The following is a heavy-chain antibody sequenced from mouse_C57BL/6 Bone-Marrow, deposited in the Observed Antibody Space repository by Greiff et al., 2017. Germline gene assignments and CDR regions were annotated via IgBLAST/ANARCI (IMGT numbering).Heavy chain of an antibody. CDR2: IYPGDGDT. CDR3: ARRDLCYCSSFHFDY. V-gene: IGHV1-82*01. D-gene: IGHD1-1*01. Sequence: VQLQQSGPELVKPGASVKISCKASGYAFSSSWMNWVKQRPGKGLEWIGRIYPGDGDTNYNGKFKGKATLTADKSSSTADMQLSSLTSEDSAVYFCARRDLCYCSSFHFDYWGQGTTLTVSS. CDR1: GYAFSSSW. J-gene: IGHJ2*01.